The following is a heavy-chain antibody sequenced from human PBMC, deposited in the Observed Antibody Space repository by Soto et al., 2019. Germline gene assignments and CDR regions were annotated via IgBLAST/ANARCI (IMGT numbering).Heavy chain of an antibody. CDR1: GGTFSRYS. CDR2: IIPIFGIP. CDR3: AREDRDRETGLVPAAIDGMDV. V-gene: IGHV1-69*08. Sequence: QVQLVQSGAEVKKPGSSVKVSCKASGGTFSRYSITWVRQAPGHGLEWIGRIIPIFGIPTYAQKFQCRVTFTEDESTITAFMELSSLRSDDTAVYYCAREDRDRETGLVPAAIDGMDVWGQGTTVTVSS. J-gene: IGHJ6*02. D-gene: IGHD2-2*01.